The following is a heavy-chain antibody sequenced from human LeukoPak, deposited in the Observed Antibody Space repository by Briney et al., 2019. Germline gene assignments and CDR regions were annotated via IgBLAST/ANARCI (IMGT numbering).Heavy chain of an antibody. J-gene: IGHJ4*02. CDR3: ARGLSAIVY. CDR1: GGSFSGYY. CDR2: ISHSGST. D-gene: IGHD2-15*01. Sequence: TSETLSLTCAVYGGSFSGYYWSWIRQPPGKGLEWIGEISHSGSTNYNPSLKSRVTISVDTSKNQFSLKLSSVTAADTAVYYCARGLSAIVYWGQGTLVTVSS. V-gene: IGHV4-34*01.